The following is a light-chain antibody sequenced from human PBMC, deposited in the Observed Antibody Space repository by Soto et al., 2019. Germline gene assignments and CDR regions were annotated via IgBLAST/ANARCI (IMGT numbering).Light chain of an antibody. V-gene: IGKV3-20*01. J-gene: IGKJ5*01. Sequence: EIVLTQSPGTLSLSPGERATLSCRASQSLSSSYLAWYQQKPGQAPRLLIYGSFSRATGIPDRFSGSGSGTDFTLTISRLEPEDSAVYYCQQYGTLITFGQGTRLESK. CDR2: GSF. CDR3: QQYGTLIT. CDR1: QSLSSSY.